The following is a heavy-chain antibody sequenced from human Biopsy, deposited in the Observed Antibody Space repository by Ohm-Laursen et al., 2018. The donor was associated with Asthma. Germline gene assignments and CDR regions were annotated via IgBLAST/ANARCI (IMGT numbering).Heavy chain of an antibody. V-gene: IGHV1-2*06. D-gene: IGHD6-13*01. CDR3: ARGQKSAGDRWFDP. Sequence: SSVKVSCKASGYPFVGYHIHWMRQAPGQGLEWMGRINPNSGATNYAQKFQGRVTMTRDTSISTAYMEVSRLRSDDTAVYYCARGQKSAGDRWFDPWGQGTLVTVSS. CDR1: GYPFVGYH. CDR2: INPNSGAT. J-gene: IGHJ5*02.